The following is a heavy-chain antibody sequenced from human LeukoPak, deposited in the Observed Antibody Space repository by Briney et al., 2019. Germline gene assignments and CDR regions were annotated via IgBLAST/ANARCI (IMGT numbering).Heavy chain of an antibody. V-gene: IGHV1-2*02. CDR2: INPNSGGT. D-gene: IGHD2-2*01. Sequence: ASVKVSCKASGYTFTGYYMHWVRQAPGQGLEWMGWINPNSGGTNYAQKFQGRVTMTRDTSISTAYMELSRLRSDVTAVYYCARDVVPAAPSGAFDIWGQGTMVTVSS. CDR1: GYTFTGYY. CDR3: ARDVVPAAPSGAFDI. J-gene: IGHJ3*02.